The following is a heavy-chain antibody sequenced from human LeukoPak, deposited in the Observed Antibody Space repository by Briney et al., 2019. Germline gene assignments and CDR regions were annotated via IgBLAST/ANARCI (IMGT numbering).Heavy chain of an antibody. V-gene: IGHV3-23*01. J-gene: IGHJ5*02. CDR3: AKSTGSGVYRPFDP. CDR2: ISGSGGNT. Sequence: GSLRLSCAASGFTFSSCAMSWVRQAPGKGLEWVSAISGSGGNTYYADSVKGLFTISRDNSKNTLYLQMNSLRAEDTAVYYCAKSTGSGVYRPFDPWGQGTLVTVSS. CDR1: GFTFSSCA. D-gene: IGHD5/OR15-5a*01.